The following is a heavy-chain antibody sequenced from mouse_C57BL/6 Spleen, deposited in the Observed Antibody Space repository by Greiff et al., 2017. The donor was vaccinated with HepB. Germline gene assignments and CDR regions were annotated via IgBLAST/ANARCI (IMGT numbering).Heavy chain of an antibody. V-gene: IGHV1-85*01. CDR2: IYPRDGST. Sequence: VQLQQSGPELVKPGASVKLSCKASGYTFTSYDINWVKQRPGQGLEWIGWIYPRDGSTKYYEKFKGKATLTVDTSSSTAYIELHSLTSEDSAVYFCARGISTMITTWFAYWGQGTLVTVSA. CDR1: GYTFTSYD. CDR3: ARGISTMITTWFAY. J-gene: IGHJ3*01. D-gene: IGHD2-4*01.